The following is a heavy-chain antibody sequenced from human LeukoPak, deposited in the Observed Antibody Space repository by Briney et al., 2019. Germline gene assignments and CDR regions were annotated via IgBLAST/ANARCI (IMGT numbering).Heavy chain of an antibody. CDR3: ARGDIVPDY. CDR1: GGSISSSSYC. D-gene: IGHD2-15*01. Sequence: PSETLSLTCTVSGGSISSSSYCWGWIRQPPGKGLEWIGSIYYSGSTYYNPSLKSRVTISVDTSKNQFSLKLSSVTAADTAVYYCARGDIVPDYWGQGTLVTVSS. V-gene: IGHV4-39*01. CDR2: IYYSGST. J-gene: IGHJ4*02.